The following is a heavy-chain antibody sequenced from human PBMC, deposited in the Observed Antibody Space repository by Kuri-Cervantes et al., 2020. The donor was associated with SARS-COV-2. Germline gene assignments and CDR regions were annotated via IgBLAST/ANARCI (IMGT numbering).Heavy chain of an antibody. Sequence: SETLSLTCTVSGGSISSSSYYWGWIRQPPGKGLEWIGSIYYSRSTYYNPPLKSRVTISVDTSQNQFSLQLSSVSAADTAVYYCARQAIVLMGYATTFDYWGQGTLVTVSS. CDR1: GGSISSSSYY. D-gene: IGHD2-8*01. J-gene: IGHJ4*02. CDR2: IYYSRST. V-gene: IGHV4-39*01. CDR3: ARQAIVLMGYATTFDY.